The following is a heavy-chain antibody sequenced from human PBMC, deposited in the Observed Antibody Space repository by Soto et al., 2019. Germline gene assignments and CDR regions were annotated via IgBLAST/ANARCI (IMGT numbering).Heavy chain of an antibody. CDR3: ARGVTTVVTYNWFDP. Sequence: PSETLSLTCTVSGGSISSGGYYWSWIRQHPGKGLEWIGYIYYSGSTYYNPSLKSRVTISVDTSKNQFSLKLSSVTAADTAVYYCARGVTTVVTYNWFDPWGQGTLVTVSS. V-gene: IGHV4-31*03. J-gene: IGHJ5*02. CDR1: GGSISSGGYY. CDR2: IYYSGST. D-gene: IGHD4-17*01.